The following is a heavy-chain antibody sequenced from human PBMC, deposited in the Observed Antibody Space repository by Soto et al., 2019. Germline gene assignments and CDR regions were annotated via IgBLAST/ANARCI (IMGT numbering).Heavy chain of an antibody. V-gene: IGHV3-23*01. J-gene: IGHJ6*02. CDR1: GFTFSSYA. CDR3: ATHRPGYCSGGSCPNV. Sequence: GGSLRLSCAASGFTFSSYAMNWVRQAPGKGLEWVSAISGGGSSTYYADSVKGRFTISRDNSKNTLYLQVNSLRAEDTAVYYCATHRPGYCSGGSCPNVWRQGTTVTVSS. CDR2: ISGGGSST. D-gene: IGHD2-15*01.